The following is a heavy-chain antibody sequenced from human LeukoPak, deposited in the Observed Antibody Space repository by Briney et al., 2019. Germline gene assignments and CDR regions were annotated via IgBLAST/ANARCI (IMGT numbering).Heavy chain of an antibody. CDR2: IWFDGTEK. D-gene: IGHD6-13*01. CDR3: ARAQPTSSWTGFNV. CDR1: GFTFSSYS. J-gene: IGHJ3*01. V-gene: IGHV3-33*08. Sequence: GGSLRLSCAASGFTFSSYSLNWVRQAPGKGLEWVAIIWFDGTEKYYADSVKGRFTISRDNSKDALYLQMDSLGAEDTAFYYCARAQPTSSWTGFNVWGQGTMVTVSS.